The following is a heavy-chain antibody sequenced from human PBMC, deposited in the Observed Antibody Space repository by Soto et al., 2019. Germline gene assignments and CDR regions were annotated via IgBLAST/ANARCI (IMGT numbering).Heavy chain of an antibody. CDR1: GGTFSSYG. CDR2: IIPVFGLT. Sequence: ASVKVSCKASGGTFSSYGISWVRQAPGQGLEWMGGIIPVFGLTKYAQRFRGRVTITADGSTNIAYMELSSLRSEDTAFYYCARGSAFRLGVTAKFVWLDLWAQGNLVTVSS. D-gene: IGHD2-21*02. CDR3: ARGSAFRLGVTAKFVWLDL. V-gene: IGHV1-69*13. J-gene: IGHJ5*02.